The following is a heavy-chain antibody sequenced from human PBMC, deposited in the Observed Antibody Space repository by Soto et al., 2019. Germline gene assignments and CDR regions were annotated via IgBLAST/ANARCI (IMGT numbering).Heavy chain of an antibody. CDR1: GFTFRDFY. D-gene: IGHD3-10*01. J-gene: IGHJ6*02. CDR3: AREISPPRYNIYNYGMDV. V-gene: IGHV3-11*01. CDR2: ISRSGSTI. Sequence: WGSLRLSCEASGFTFRDFYMNWIRQAPGKGLEWVSYISRSGSTIKYADSVKGRFTISRDNAKNSLYLQMSTLRVEDTAVYYCAREISPPRYNIYNYGMDVWGQGTTVTVSS.